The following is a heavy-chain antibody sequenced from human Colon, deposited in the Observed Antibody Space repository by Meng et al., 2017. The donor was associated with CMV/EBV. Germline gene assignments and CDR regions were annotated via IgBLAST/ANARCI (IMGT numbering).Heavy chain of an antibody. D-gene: IGHD1-1*01. CDR1: RFTFSPYA. J-gene: IGHJ4*02. Sequence: GESLKISCTASRFTFSPYAMTWVRQAPGKGLEWVSSISSSSSYIYYADSVKGRFTISRDNAKNSLYLQMNSLRAEDTAVYYCARDKPSGGAGTFDYWGQGTLVTVSS. CDR2: ISSSSSYI. V-gene: IGHV3-21*01. CDR3: ARDKPSGGAGTFDY.